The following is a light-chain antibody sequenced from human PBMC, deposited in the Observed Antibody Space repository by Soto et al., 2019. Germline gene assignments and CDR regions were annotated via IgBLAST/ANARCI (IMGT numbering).Light chain of an antibody. V-gene: IGKV1-5*03. CDR1: QTIGSW. J-gene: IGKJ1*01. Sequence: DIQMTQSPSTLSGSVGDRVTITCGASQTIGSWLAWYQQKPGKAPKLLIYKASTLKSGVPSRFSGSGSGTEFTLTISSLQPDDFATYYCQHYNSYSEAFGQGTKV. CDR2: KAS. CDR3: QHYNSYSEA.